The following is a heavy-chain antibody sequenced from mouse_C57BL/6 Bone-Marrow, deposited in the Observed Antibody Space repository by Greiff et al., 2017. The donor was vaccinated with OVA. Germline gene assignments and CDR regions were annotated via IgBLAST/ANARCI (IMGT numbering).Heavy chain of an antibody. D-gene: IGHD4-1*01. J-gene: IGHJ3*01. Sequence: EVMLVESGGDLVKPGGSLKLSCAASGFTFSSYGMSWVRQTPDKRLEWVATISSGGSYTYYPASVKGRFTISRDNAKNALYLQMSSLKSEDTAMYYCARPSNWDWFAYWGQGTLVTVSA. CDR2: ISSGGSYT. CDR3: ARPSNWDWFAY. CDR1: GFTFSSYG. V-gene: IGHV5-6*01.